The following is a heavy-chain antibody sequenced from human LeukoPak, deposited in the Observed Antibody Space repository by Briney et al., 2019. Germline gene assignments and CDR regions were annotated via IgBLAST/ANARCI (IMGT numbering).Heavy chain of an antibody. J-gene: IGHJ4*02. CDR2: ISYDGSNK. Sequence: GGSLRLSCAASGFTFSSYGMHWVRQAPGKGLEWVAVISYDGSNKYYADSVKGRFTISRDNSKNTLYLQMNSLRAEDTAAYYCAKPDGGYGSYFDYWGQGTLVTVSS. CDR1: GFTFSSYG. V-gene: IGHV3-30*18. D-gene: IGHD4-17*01. CDR3: AKPDGGYGSYFDY.